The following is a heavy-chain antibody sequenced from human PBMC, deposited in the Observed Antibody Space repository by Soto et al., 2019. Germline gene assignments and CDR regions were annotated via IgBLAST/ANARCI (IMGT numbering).Heavy chain of an antibody. CDR1: GFTFSSYA. J-gene: IGHJ1*01. D-gene: IGHD6-19*01. CDR2: ISGSGDST. Sequence: EVQLLESGGGLVQPGGSLRLSCAASGFTFSSYAMSWVRQAPGKGLEWVSGISGSGDSTYYADSVKGRFTISRDNSKNTLHLQMNSLRAEDTAVYYCAKGVPGIAVASTGYFQHWGQGTLVTVSS. V-gene: IGHV3-23*01. CDR3: AKGVPGIAVASTGYFQH.